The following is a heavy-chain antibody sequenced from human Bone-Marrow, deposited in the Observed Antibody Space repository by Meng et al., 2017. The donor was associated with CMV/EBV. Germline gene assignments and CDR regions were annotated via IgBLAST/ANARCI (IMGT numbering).Heavy chain of an antibody. CDR2: ISYDGSNK. CDR3: ARNVVRGVWGYYFDY. CDR1: GFIFDDYD. V-gene: IGHV3-30*03. J-gene: IGHJ4*02. Sequence: GESLKISCAASGFIFDDYDMNWVRQAPGKGLEWAAVISYDGSNKYYADSVKGRFTISRDNSKNTLYLQMNSLSAEDTAVYYCARNVVRGVWGYYFDYWGQGTLVTVSS. D-gene: IGHD3-10*01.